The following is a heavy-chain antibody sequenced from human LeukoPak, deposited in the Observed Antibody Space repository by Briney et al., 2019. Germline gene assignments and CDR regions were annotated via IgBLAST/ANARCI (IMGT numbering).Heavy chain of an antibody. V-gene: IGHV3-53*01. CDR2: IYSGDST. Sequence: GGSLRLSCAASGFTVSSNYMSWVRQAPGKGLEWVSVIYSGDSTDYADSVKGRFTISRDNSKNTLCLQMNSLRAEDTAVYYCARGGSSDVFDIWGQGTLVTVSS. CDR1: GFTVSSNY. J-gene: IGHJ3*02. CDR3: ARGGSSDVFDI.